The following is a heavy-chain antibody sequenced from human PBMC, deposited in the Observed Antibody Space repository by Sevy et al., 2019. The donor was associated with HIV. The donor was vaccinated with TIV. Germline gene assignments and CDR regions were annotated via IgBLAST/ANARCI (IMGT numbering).Heavy chain of an antibody. V-gene: IGHV1-18*04. J-gene: IGHJ4*02. Sequence: ASVKVSCKASGYTFTSYGISWVRQAPGQGLEWMGWISAYNGNTNYAQKLQGRVTMTTDTSTSTAYMELRSLRSDETAVYYCARRRMPGYSSGWSGNYFDYWGQGTLVTVSS. CDR3: ARRRMPGYSSGWSGNYFDY. CDR2: ISAYNGNT. D-gene: IGHD6-19*01. CDR1: GYTFTSYG.